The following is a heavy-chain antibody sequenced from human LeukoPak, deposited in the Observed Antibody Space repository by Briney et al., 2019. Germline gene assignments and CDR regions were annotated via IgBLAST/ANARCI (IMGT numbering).Heavy chain of an antibody. Sequence: PSETLSLTCAVYGESSSGYSYGWIRQSPGKGLEWIGDINRSGVSNYNPSLKSRVTISVDTSRNQFSLELRPVAAADTAVYYCVRIYYYVDVWGEGTTVTVSS. V-gene: IGHV4-34*01. CDR2: INRSGVS. J-gene: IGHJ6*03. CDR1: GESSSGYS. CDR3: VRIYYYVDV.